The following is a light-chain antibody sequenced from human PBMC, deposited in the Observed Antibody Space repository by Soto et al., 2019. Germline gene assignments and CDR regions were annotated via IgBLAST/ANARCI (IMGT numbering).Light chain of an antibody. Sequence: DIQLTHSPPSLSAYEGDRVTITCQASHDIKNYLNWYQQKPGKAPKLLIYDADNLQTGVPSRFSGNGAGTAYTFTIGSLQPEDVATYFCQQFDVLPPYTFGQGTKVEIK. V-gene: IGKV1-33*01. CDR2: DAD. J-gene: IGKJ2*01. CDR3: QQFDVLPPYT. CDR1: HDIKNY.